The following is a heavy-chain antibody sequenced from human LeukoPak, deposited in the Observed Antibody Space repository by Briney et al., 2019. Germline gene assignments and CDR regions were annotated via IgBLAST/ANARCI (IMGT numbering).Heavy chain of an antibody. CDR3: ARVILPAATFYYYYGMDV. Sequence: GGSLRLSCAASGFTFSSYAMPWVRQAPGKGLEWVAVISYDGSNKYYADSVKGRFTISRDNSKNTLYLQMNSLRAEDTAVYYCARVILPAATFYYYYGMDVWGQGTTVTVSS. J-gene: IGHJ6*02. D-gene: IGHD2-2*01. CDR1: GFTFSSYA. CDR2: ISYDGSNK. V-gene: IGHV3-30-3*01.